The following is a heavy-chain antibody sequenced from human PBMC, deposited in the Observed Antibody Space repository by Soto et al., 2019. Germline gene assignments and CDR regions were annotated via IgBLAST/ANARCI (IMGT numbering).Heavy chain of an antibody. D-gene: IGHD4-17*01. CDR2: IWYAAHIQ. J-gene: IGHJ4*02. Sequence: QVQLVESGGGVVRPGTSLKLSCAASGFTFSNCAMHWVRQAPGKWLEWVAVIWYAAHIQYYADSVKGRFAISRDNSKNTLYIQMNPLRDEDTAVYFCARAAGSTTEYIAFWGQGTLVSVSS. V-gene: IGHV3-33*01. CDR1: GFTFSNCA. CDR3: ARAAGSTTEYIAF.